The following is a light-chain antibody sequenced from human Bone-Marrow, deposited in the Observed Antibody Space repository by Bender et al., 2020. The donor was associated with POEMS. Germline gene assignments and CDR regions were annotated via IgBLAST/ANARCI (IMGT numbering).Light chain of an antibody. CDR2: EVT. CDR1: SRDVGSSNL. Sequence: QSALTQPPSASGAPGQSVTISCTGTSRDVGSSNLVSWYQQYPGRAPKLIIFEVTQRPSGVSDRFSGSKSGNTASLTISGLQAMDEAAYYCQAWDSSTYVVVGGGTKLAVL. CDR3: QAWDSSTYVV. V-gene: IGLV2-8*01. J-gene: IGLJ2*01.